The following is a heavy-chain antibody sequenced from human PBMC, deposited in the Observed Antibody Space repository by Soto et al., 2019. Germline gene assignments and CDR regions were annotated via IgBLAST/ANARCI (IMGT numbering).Heavy chain of an antibody. CDR2: IIPIFGTA. J-gene: IGHJ6*02. CDR1: GYAFSNNF. CDR3: ARGGQYYYDSSGPANYYYYGMDV. D-gene: IGHD3-22*01. V-gene: IGHV1-69*13. Sequence: SVKVSCKASGYAFSNNFMHWVRQAPGQGLEWMGGIIPIFGTANYAQKFQGRVTITADESTSTAHMELSSLRSEDTAVYYCARGGQYYYDSSGPANYYYYGMDVWGQGTTVTVSS.